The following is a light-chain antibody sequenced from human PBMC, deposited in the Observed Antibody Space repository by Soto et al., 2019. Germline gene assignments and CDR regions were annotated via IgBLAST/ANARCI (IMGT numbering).Light chain of an antibody. J-gene: IGKJ5*01. CDR1: QSISLS. V-gene: IGKV3-11*01. CDR3: QHYDRSPPVT. Sequence: EIVLTQSPATLSLSPGERATLSCRASQSISLSLAWYQHKPGQAPRLLIYDASKRATGIPARFSGSGSGTDFILTISGLEPEDFAVYYCQHYDRSPPVTFGQGTRLEIK. CDR2: DAS.